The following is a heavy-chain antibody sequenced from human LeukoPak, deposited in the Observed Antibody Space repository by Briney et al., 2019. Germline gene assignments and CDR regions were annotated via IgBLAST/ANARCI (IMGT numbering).Heavy chain of an antibody. CDR3: ARDLPPVVTAYYFDY. Sequence: GGSLRLSCAASGFTFNTYAMHWVRQAPGEGLEWVAVISYDGSNKYYADSVKGRFTISRDISKNTLYLQMNSLRAEDTAVYYCARDLPPVVTAYYFDYWGQGTLVTVSS. CDR1: GFTFNTYA. CDR2: ISYDGSNK. D-gene: IGHD2-21*02. V-gene: IGHV3-30-3*01. J-gene: IGHJ4*02.